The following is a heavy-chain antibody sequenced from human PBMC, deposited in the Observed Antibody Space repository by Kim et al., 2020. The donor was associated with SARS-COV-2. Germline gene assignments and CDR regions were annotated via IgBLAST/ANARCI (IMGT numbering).Heavy chain of an antibody. CDR1: GFTVSSNY. Sequence: GGSLRLSCAASGFTVSSNYMSWVRQAPGKGLEWVSVIYSGGSTYYADSVKGRFTISRDNSKNTLYLQMNSLRAEDTAVYYCAREGTNDYGYWFDPWGQGTLVTVSS. J-gene: IGHJ5*02. D-gene: IGHD3-10*01. CDR3: AREGTNDYGYWFDP. V-gene: IGHV3-66*01. CDR2: IYSGGST.